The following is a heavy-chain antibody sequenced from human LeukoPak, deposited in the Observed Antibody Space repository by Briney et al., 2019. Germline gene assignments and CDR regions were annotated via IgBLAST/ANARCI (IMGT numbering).Heavy chain of an antibody. Sequence: ASVKVSCKVSGYTLTELSMHWVRQAPGKGLEWMGGFDPEDGETIYAQKFQGRVTMTEDTSTDTAYMELSSLRSEDTAVYYCAASYGSGSYWDFDYWGQGTLVTVSS. CDR3: AASYGSGSYWDFDY. CDR1: GYTLTELS. V-gene: IGHV1-24*01. J-gene: IGHJ4*02. CDR2: FDPEDGET. D-gene: IGHD3-10*01.